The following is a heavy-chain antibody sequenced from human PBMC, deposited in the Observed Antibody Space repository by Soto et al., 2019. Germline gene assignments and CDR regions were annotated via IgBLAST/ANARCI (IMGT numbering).Heavy chain of an antibody. CDR2: INGASGDT. V-gene: IGHV1-3*01. CDR1: GYTFTRYA. CDR3: ARHCPNGDDYGDYGGIDY. J-gene: IGHJ4*02. D-gene: IGHD4-17*01. Sequence: QVELVQSGAEVKMPGASVKVSCKTSGYTFTRYALHWVRQAPGQRLEWMGWINGASGDTKYSQKFQGRVTISVDTSKNQFSLKLSSVTAADTAVYYCARHCPNGDDYGDYGGIDYWGQGTLVTVSS.